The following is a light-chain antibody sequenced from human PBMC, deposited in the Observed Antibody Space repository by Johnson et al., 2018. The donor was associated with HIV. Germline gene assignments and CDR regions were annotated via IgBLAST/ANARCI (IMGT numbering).Light chain of an antibody. CDR1: SSNIGNNY. V-gene: IGLV1-51*01. Sequence: QSVLTQPPSVSAAPGQKVTISCSGSSSNIGNNYVSWYQQLPGTAPKLLIYDNNKRPSGIPDRFSGSKSDASATLAITGLQTGDEADYYCGTWDSRLSAGHVFGTGTKVTVL. J-gene: IGLJ1*01. CDR3: GTWDSRLSAGHV. CDR2: DNN.